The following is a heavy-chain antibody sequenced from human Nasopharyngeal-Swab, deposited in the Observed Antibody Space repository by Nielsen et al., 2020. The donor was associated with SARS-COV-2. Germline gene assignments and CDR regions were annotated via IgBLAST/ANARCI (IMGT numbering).Heavy chain of an antibody. Sequence: GESLKISCVVSGFTLSDHYIDWVRQAPGKGLEWVGRSRNKAKSYSTAYAATVKGRSTISRDESKNSLYLQMNSLKTEDTAVYYCGRTAYMDVWGKGTTVTVSS. J-gene: IGHJ6*03. CDR3: GRTAYMDV. CDR2: SRNKAKSYST. CDR1: GFTLSDHY. V-gene: IGHV3-72*01.